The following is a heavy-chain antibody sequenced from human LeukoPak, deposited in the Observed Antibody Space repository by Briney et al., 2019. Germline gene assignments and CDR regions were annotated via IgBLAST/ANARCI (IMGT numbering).Heavy chain of an antibody. CDR3: AKHGGGYCRTTSCYLFDP. CDR1: GYSFTTYW. Sequence: GESLKISCKASGYSFTTYWIGWVRQMPGKGLEWMGIIYPGDSDTKYSPSFQGQVTISASKSISTAYLQWSSLKASDTAMYYCAKHGGGYCRTTSCYLFDPWGQGTLVTVSS. CDR2: IYPGDSDT. J-gene: IGHJ5*02. D-gene: IGHD2-2*01. V-gene: IGHV5-51*01.